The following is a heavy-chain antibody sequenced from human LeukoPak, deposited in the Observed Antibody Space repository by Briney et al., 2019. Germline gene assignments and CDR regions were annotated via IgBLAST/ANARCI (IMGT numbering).Heavy chain of an antibody. D-gene: IGHD6-19*01. CDR1: GGSISSYN. CDR3: AGESYSSGWYKDY. Sequence: SETLSLTCTVSGGSISSYNWSWIRQPAGKGLEWIGRIYSSGSTNYNPSLKSRVTMSVDTSKNQFSLNLSSLTAADTAFYYCAGESYSSGWYKDYWGQGILVTVSS. CDR2: IYSSGST. J-gene: IGHJ4*02. V-gene: IGHV4-4*07.